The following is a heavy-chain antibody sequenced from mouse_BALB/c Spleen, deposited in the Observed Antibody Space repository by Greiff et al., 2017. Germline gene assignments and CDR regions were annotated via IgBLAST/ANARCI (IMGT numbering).Heavy chain of an antibody. D-gene: IGHD2-14*01. CDR1: GFAFSSYD. CDR2: ISSGGGST. V-gene: IGHV5-12-1*01. CDR3: ARHGRYDVYAMDY. J-gene: IGHJ4*01. Sequence: VQLKESGGGLVKPGGSLKLSCAASGFAFSSYDMSWVRQTPEKRLEWVAYISSGGGSTYYPDTVKGRFTISRDNAKNTLYLQMSSLKSEDTAMYYCARHGRYDVYAMDYWGQGTSVTVSS.